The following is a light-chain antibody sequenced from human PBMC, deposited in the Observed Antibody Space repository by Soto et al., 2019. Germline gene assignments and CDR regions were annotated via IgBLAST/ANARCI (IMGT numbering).Light chain of an antibody. Sequence: DIQMTQSPSSLSASVGDRVTITCRASQGISNYLAWYQQRPGKVPKLLIYGASTLQSGVPSRFSGSGSVTDFTLTISSLQPEDVATYYCQKHDSAPGTFGQGTKVEIK. CDR1: QGISNY. J-gene: IGKJ1*01. CDR2: GAS. V-gene: IGKV1-27*01. CDR3: QKHDSAPGT.